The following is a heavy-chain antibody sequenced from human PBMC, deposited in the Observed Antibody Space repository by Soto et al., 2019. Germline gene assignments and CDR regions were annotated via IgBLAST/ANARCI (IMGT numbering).Heavy chain of an antibody. J-gene: IGHJ5*02. Sequence: QVQLVESGGGVVQPGRSLRLSCAASGFTFSSYGMHWVRQAPGKWLEWVAVIWYDGSNKYYADSVKGRFTISRDNSKNTLYLQMNSLRAEDTAVYYCARDMEQQLVPCGWFDPWGQGTLVTVSS. D-gene: IGHD6-13*01. CDR3: ARDMEQQLVPCGWFDP. V-gene: IGHV3-33*01. CDR2: IWYDGSNK. CDR1: GFTFSSYG.